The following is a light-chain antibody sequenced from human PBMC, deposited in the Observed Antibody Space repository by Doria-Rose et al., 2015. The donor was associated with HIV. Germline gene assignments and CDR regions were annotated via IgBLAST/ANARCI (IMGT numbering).Light chain of an antibody. Sequence: LASSVGDRVTILCQASHDISNYLNWYQQKPGKAPKLLIYGASNLETGVPSRFSGSGSGTDFTFTISSLQPEDIATYSCQQYGNLPLTFGGGTKVEIK. CDR1: HDISNY. CDR3: QQYGNLPLT. CDR2: GAS. V-gene: IGKV1-33*01. J-gene: IGKJ4*01.